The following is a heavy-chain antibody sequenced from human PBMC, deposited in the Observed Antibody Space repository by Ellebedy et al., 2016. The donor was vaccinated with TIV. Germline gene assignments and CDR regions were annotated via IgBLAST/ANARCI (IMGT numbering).Heavy chain of an antibody. CDR3: ARARGAADVPSYFDY. V-gene: IGHV3-64*01. Sequence: GESLKISCAASGFTFSTFTMDGVRQAPGKGLEYVSAISPSGGSTFYANSVKGRFTISRDNSKNTLYLQMGSLRVEDMAVYYCARARGAADVPSYFDYWGQGILVTVSS. CDR2: ISPSGGST. J-gene: IGHJ4*02. D-gene: IGHD6-13*01. CDR1: GFTFSTFT.